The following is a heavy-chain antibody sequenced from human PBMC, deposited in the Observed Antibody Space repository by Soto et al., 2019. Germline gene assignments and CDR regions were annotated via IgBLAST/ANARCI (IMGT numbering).Heavy chain of an antibody. J-gene: IGHJ5*02. CDR2: ISSNGGST. V-gene: IGHV3-64*01. CDR1: GFTFSRYA. Sequence: GGSLRLSCAASGFTFSRYAMHWVRQAPGKGLEYVSAISSNGGSTYYANSVKGRFTISRDNSRNTLYLQMGSLRAEDMAVYYCATEDDGSGWYVHWGQGTLVTVSS. CDR3: ATEDDGSGWYVH. D-gene: IGHD6-25*01.